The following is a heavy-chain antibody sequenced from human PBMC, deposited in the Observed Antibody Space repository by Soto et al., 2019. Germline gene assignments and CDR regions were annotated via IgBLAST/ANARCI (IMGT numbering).Heavy chain of an antibody. Sequence: PGGSLRLSCAASGFTFSSYAMSWVRQAPGKGLEWVSAISGSGGSTYYADSVKGRFTISRDNSKNTLYLQMNGLRAEDTAVYYCAYEGYYDFWSGYRNWFDPWGQGTLVTVSS. CDR1: GFTFSSYA. D-gene: IGHD3-3*01. CDR2: ISGSGGST. V-gene: IGHV3-23*01. J-gene: IGHJ5*02. CDR3: AYEGYYDFWSGYRNWFDP.